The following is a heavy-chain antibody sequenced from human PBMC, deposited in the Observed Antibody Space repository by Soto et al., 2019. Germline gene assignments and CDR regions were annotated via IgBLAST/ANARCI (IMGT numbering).Heavy chain of an antibody. CDR3: ARDKITGLFDY. CDR2: IYYSGSA. CDR1: GGSISSGGYY. D-gene: IGHD2-8*02. V-gene: IGHV4-31*03. J-gene: IGHJ4*02. Sequence: PSETLSLTCTVSGGSISSGGYYWSWIRQHPGKGLEWIGYIYYSGSANYNPSLKSRVTISVDTSKNQFSLKLTSVTAADTAVYYCARDKITGLFDYWGQGTRVTSPQ.